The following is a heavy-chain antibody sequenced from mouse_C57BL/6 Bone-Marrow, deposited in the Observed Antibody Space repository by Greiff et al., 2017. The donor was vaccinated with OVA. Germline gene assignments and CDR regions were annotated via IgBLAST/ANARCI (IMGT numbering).Heavy chain of an antibody. Sequence: GGGLVQPKGSLKLSCAASGFSFNTYAMNWVRQAPGKGLEWVARIRSKSNNYATYYADSVKDRFTISRDDSESRLYLHMNNLKTEDTAMYYCVRLGRDYYAMDYWGQGTSVTVSS. D-gene: IGHD4-1*01. CDR1: GFSFNTYA. J-gene: IGHJ4*01. V-gene: IGHV10-1*01. CDR2: IRSKSNNYAT. CDR3: VRLGRDYYAMDY.